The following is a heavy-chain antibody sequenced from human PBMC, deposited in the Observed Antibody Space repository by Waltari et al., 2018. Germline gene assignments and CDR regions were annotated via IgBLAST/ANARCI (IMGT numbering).Heavy chain of an antibody. V-gene: IGHV4-39*01. CDR3: ARHEHSSSPDYYYYGMDV. J-gene: IGHJ6*02. Sequence: QLQLQESGPCLVKPSAPLSLTCTVPGGSLSRHSYYWGLIRPPQGKGLEWNGSIYHSGSTYDNPSLKSRVTISVDTSKNQFSLKLSSVTAADTAVYYCARHEHSSSPDYYYYGMDVWGQGTTVTVSS. CDR1: GGSLSRHSYY. D-gene: IGHD6-6*01. CDR2: IYHSGST.